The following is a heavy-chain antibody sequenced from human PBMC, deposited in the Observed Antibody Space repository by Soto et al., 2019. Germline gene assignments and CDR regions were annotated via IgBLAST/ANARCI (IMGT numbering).Heavy chain of an antibody. J-gene: IGHJ6*02. D-gene: IGHD5-12*01. V-gene: IGHV3-48*03. Sequence: EVQLVESGGGLVQPGGSLRLSCAASGFTFSSYEMNWVRQAPGKGLEWVSYISSSGSTIYYADSVKGRFTISRDNAKNSLYLQMNSLRAEDTAVYYCARAIPAGGYEDYYYYRMDVWGQGTTVTDSS. CDR2: ISSSGSTI. CDR3: ARAIPAGGYEDYYYYRMDV. CDR1: GFTFSSYE.